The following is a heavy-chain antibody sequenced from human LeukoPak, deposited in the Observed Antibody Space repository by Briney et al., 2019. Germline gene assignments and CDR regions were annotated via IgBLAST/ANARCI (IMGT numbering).Heavy chain of an antibody. D-gene: IGHD4-23*01. CDR2: FDPEDGET. CDR3: ATDLDDYGGAGRPPAGAFDI. CDR1: GYTLTELS. J-gene: IGHJ3*02. Sequence: ASVKVSCKVSGYTLTELSMHWVRQAPGKGLEWMGGFDPEDGETIYAQKFQGRVTMTEDTSTDTAYMELNSLRSEDTAVYYCATDLDDYGGAGRPPAGAFDIWGQGTMVTVSS. V-gene: IGHV1-24*01.